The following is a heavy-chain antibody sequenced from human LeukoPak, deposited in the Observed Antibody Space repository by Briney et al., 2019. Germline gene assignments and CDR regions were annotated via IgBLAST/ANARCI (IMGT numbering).Heavy chain of an antibody. V-gene: IGHV4-4*07. D-gene: IGHD3-10*01. Sequence: PSETLSLPCNVSGGSISTYYWSWIRQPAGKGLEWIGRIYTSGSTNYNPSLKSRVTMSVDTSKNQFSLKLSSVTAADTAVYYCAREEPDYYGSGSHRDYWGQGTPVTVSS. J-gene: IGHJ4*02. CDR3: AREEPDYYGSGSHRDY. CDR1: GGSISTYY. CDR2: IYTSGST.